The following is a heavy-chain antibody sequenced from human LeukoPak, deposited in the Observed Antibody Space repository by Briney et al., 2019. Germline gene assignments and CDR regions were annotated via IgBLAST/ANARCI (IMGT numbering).Heavy chain of an antibody. CDR2: IYYSGST. CDR3: ARRQTYFDY. V-gene: IGHV4-59*08. Sequence: SETLSLTCTVSGGSISAYFWSWIRQPPGKGLEWIGYIYYSGSTNYNPSLKSRVTISVDTSKNQFSLKLSSVTAADTAVYYCARRQTYFDYWGQGTLVTVSS. J-gene: IGHJ4*02. CDR1: GGSISAYF.